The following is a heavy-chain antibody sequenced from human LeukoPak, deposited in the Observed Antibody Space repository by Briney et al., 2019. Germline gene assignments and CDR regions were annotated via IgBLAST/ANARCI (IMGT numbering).Heavy chain of an antibody. J-gene: IGHJ3*02. D-gene: IGHD5-24*01. CDR2: ISSSSSTI. CDR1: GFTFSRYA. CDR3: ARRRWLQVRFAFDI. Sequence: TGGSLRLSCEASGFTFSRYAMSWVRLAPGKGLEWVSYISSSSSTIYYADSVKGRFTISRDNAKNSLYLQMNSLRAEDTAVYYCARRRWLQVRFAFDIWGQGTMVTVSS. V-gene: IGHV3-48*01.